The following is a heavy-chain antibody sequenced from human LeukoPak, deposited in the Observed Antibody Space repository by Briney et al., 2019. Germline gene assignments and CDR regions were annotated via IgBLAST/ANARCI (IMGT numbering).Heavy chain of an antibody. J-gene: IGHJ4*02. CDR3: AKDGSWSCTD. Sequence: GGSLRLSCAASGFTFSRNAIHWVRQGPGKGLEWVSYIAHHGSNKYYADSVKGRFTISRDNSKRTLYLQMNSLRADDTAVYYCAKDGSWSCTDWGQGTLVAVSS. D-gene: IGHD2-8*02. CDR1: GFTFSRNA. V-gene: IGHV3-30*02. CDR2: IAHHGSNK.